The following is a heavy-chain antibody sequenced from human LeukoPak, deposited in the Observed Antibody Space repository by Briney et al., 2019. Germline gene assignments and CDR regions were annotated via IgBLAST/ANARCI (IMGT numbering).Heavy chain of an antibody. CDR3: ARSYSSSRGTFDY. Sequence: GGSLRLSCAASGFTFSSYSMNWIRQAPGKGLEWVSSITRSSDYIYYADSVKGRFTISRDNAKNSLYLQMNSLRAEDTAVYYCARSYSSSRGTFDYWGQGTLAAVSS. CDR1: GFTFSSYS. CDR2: ITRSSDYI. V-gene: IGHV3-21*01. J-gene: IGHJ4*02. D-gene: IGHD6-6*01.